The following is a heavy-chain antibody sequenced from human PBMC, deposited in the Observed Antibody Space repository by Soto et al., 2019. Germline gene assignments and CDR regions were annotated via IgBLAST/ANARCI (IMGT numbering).Heavy chain of an antibody. V-gene: IGHV1-69*13. J-gene: IGHJ4*02. CDR2: IIPFFGTA. CDR1: GGTFSTFG. Sequence: GASVKVSCKASGGTFSTFGISWVRQAPGQGLEWMGGIIPFFGTARYSQKFEDRITITADESTNTAYMDLRSLTSEDTAIYYCAKSAPMDAGDKYYYDFWGQGALVTVSS. D-gene: IGHD4-17*01. CDR3: AKSAPMDAGDKYYYDF.